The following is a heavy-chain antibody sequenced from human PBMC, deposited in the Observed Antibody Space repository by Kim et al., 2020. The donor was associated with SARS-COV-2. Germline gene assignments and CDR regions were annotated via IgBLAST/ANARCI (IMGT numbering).Heavy chain of an antibody. Sequence: SETLSLTCTVSGGSISSGGYYWSWIRQHPGKGLEWIGYIYYSGSTYYNPSLKSRVTISVDTSKNQFSLKLSSVTAADTAVYYCARDNLYGSGSYYYYYGMDIWGQGTTVTLSS. CDR2: IYYSGST. D-gene: IGHD3-10*01. CDR3: ARDNLYGSGSYYYYYGMDI. V-gene: IGHV4-31*03. J-gene: IGHJ6*02. CDR1: GGSISSGGYY.